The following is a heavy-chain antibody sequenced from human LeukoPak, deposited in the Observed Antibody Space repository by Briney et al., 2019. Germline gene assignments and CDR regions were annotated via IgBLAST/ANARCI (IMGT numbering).Heavy chain of an antibody. V-gene: IGHV4-59*01. CDR3: ARDQPSDSYYYYGIDV. J-gene: IGHJ6*02. Sequence: SETLSLTCIVSGGSISGYYWSWIRQPPGKGLEWIGYIYYTGSTKYNPSLKSRVSISVDTSKNQFSLKLSSVTAADTAVYYCARDQPSDSYYYYGIDVWGQGTTVTVSS. CDR2: IYYTGST. CDR1: GGSISGYY.